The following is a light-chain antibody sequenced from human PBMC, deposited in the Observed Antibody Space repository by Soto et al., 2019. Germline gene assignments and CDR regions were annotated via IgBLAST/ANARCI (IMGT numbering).Light chain of an antibody. V-gene: IGKV3-15*01. Sequence: TQSPATLSLSPGERVTLSXXASQSVSSKLAWYQQKPGQAPSLLIYGASIRATDIPARFSGSGSGTEFTLTISRLQSEDFAIFYCQQYSNWPYTFGQGTKLEIK. CDR2: GAS. CDR3: QQYSNWPYT. CDR1: QSVSSK. J-gene: IGKJ2*01.